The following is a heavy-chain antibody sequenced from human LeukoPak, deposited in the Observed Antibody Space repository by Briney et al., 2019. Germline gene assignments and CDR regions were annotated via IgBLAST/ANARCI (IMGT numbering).Heavy chain of an antibody. CDR3: ARGLDNYYYMDI. CDR2: IKQDESEK. Sequence: GGSLRLSCAASGISLSRYWMSWGRQAPGEGLEWVSNIKQDESEKDYVDSVKGRFTISRDNAKNSLYLQMNSLRAEDTAVYYCARGLDNYYYMDIWGKGTTVTISS. D-gene: IGHD1-1*01. CDR1: GISLSRYW. J-gene: IGHJ6*03. V-gene: IGHV3-7*01.